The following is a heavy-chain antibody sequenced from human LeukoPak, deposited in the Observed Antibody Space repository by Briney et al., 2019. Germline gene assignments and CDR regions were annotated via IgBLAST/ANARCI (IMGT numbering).Heavy chain of an antibody. CDR3: ARMEQQLVL. CDR2: ISYSGIT. Sequence: SETLSLTCTVSGGSISSYYWSWIRQPPGKGLEWIGYISYSGITNCNPSLKSRVSISVDTSKNQFSLKLSSVTAADTAVYYCARMEQQLVLWGQGTLVTVSS. CDR1: GGSISSYY. V-gene: IGHV4-59*12. D-gene: IGHD6-13*01. J-gene: IGHJ4*02.